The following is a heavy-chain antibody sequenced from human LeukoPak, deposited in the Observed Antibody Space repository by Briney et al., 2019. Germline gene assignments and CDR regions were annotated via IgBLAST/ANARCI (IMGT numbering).Heavy chain of an antibody. CDR2: ISSSSSYI. Sequence: GGSLRLSCAASGFTFSSYSMNWVRQAPGKGLEWVSFISSSSSYIYYADSVKGRFTISRDNAKYSLYLQMNSLRAEDTAVYYCARASPTTAMVSGDLWYWGQGTLVTVSS. V-gene: IGHV3-21*01. D-gene: IGHD5-18*01. J-gene: IGHJ4*02. CDR1: GFTFSSYS. CDR3: ARASPTTAMVSGDLWY.